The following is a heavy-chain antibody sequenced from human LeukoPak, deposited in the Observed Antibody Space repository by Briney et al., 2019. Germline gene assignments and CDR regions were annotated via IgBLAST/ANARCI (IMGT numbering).Heavy chain of an antibody. D-gene: IGHD5-24*01. V-gene: IGHV4-38-2*02. Sequence: SETLSLTCTVSGYSISSGYYWGWIRQPPGKGLEWIGSIYHSGSTYYNPSLKSRVTISVDTSKNQFSLKLSSVTPADTAVYYCAAWGWLQLGGFDYWGQGTLVTVSS. CDR3: AAWGWLQLGGFDY. J-gene: IGHJ4*02. CDR2: IYHSGST. CDR1: GYSISSGYY.